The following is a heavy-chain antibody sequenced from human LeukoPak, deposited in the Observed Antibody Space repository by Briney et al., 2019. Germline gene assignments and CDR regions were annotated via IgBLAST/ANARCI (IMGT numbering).Heavy chain of an antibody. J-gene: IGHJ4*02. CDR1: GFTFSSYA. Sequence: PGGSLRLSCAASGFTFSSYAMHWVRQAPGKGLEWVAVISYDGSNKYYADSVKGRFTISRDNSKNTLYLQINSLRAEDTAVYYCARDGSSVSPTYLDYWGQGTLVTVSS. CDR3: ARDGSSVSPTYLDY. CDR2: ISYDGSNK. D-gene: IGHD1-26*01. V-gene: IGHV3-30-3*01.